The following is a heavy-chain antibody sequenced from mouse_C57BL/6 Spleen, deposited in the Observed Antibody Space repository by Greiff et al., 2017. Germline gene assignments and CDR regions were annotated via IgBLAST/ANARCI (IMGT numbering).Heavy chain of an antibody. CDR2: INPYNGGT. Sequence: VQLKQSGPVLVKPGASVKMSCKASGYTFTDYYMNWVKQSHGKSLEWIGVINPYNGGTSYNQKFKGKATLTVDKSSSTAYMELNSLTSEDSAVYYCASGYYEFAYWGQGTLVTVSA. D-gene: IGHD2-3*01. CDR1: GYTFTDYY. CDR3: ASGYYEFAY. J-gene: IGHJ3*01. V-gene: IGHV1-19*01.